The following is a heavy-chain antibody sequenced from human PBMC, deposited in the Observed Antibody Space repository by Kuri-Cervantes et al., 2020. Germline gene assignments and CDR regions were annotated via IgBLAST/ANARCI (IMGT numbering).Heavy chain of an antibody. CDR1: GYSFSGYY. Sequence: ASVKVSCKASGYSFSGYYMHWVRQAPGQGLEWMGWINPNSGGTNSAQKFQGWVTMTRDTSISTAYMELSRLRSDDTAVYYCTRGTTTGTTAWFDSWGQGTLVTVSS. V-gene: IGHV1-2*04. CDR2: INPNSGGT. CDR3: TRGTTTGTTAWFDS. J-gene: IGHJ5*01. D-gene: IGHD1-1*01.